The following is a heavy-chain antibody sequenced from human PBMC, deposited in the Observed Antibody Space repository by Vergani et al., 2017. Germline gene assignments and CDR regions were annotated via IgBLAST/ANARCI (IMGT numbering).Heavy chain of an antibody. CDR2: IYHSGST. J-gene: IGHJ5*02. D-gene: IGHD6-13*01. CDR3: ARVEGSSWHKPAYNWFDP. CDR1: GYSIRSGYY. V-gene: IGHV4-38-2*01. Sequence: QVQLQESGPGLVKPSETLSLTCAVSGYSIRSGYYWGWIRQPPGKGLEWIGSIYHSGSTYYNPSLKSRVTISVDTSKNQFSLKLSSVTAADTAVYYCARVEGSSWHKPAYNWFDPWGQGTLVTVSS.